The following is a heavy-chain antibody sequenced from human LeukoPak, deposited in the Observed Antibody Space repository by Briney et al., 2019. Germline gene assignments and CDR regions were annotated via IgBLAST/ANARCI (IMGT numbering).Heavy chain of an antibody. Sequence: SETLSLTCTVSRSSISSSSYYWGWIRQPPGKRLEWIGSFYYIGGTYYNPSLEGRVTISADSSKNQFSLKLTSVAAADTALYYCARILTTFDSWGQGTLVTVSS. CDR2: FYYIGGT. CDR3: ARILTTFDS. CDR1: RSSISSSSYY. J-gene: IGHJ4*02. V-gene: IGHV4-39*01. D-gene: IGHD4-11*01.